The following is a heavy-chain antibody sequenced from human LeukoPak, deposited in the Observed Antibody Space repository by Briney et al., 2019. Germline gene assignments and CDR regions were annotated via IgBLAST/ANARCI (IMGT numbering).Heavy chain of an antibody. J-gene: IGHJ4*02. CDR2: ISSFGDTT. CDR1: GVTFSSDE. D-gene: IGHD1-26*01. CDR3: ARVVGAPEY. V-gene: IGHV3-48*03. Sequence: QASGSLRLSCAASGVTFSSDEMNWVRQAPGTGLEWVSYISSFGDTTYYADSVKGRFTISRDNADNSLFLQTDRLRAEDPAVYYCARVVGAPEYWGQGTRVIVSS.